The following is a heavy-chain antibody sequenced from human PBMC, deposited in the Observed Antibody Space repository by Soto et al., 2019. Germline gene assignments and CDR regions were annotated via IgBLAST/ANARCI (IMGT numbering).Heavy chain of an antibody. CDR3: AKDKSSSYGDYLGFDY. CDR1: GFTLSSYA. V-gene: IGHV3-23*01. CDR2: ISGSGNRT. D-gene: IGHD2-21*02. J-gene: IGHJ4*02. Sequence: EVQLLESGGGLVQPGGSLRLSCAASGFTLSSYAMSWVRQAPGKGLEWVSAISGSGNRTFHADSVKGRFTISRDNAKNALYLQMKSLRAEDTAVYYCAKDKSSSYGDYLGFDYWGQGTLATVSS.